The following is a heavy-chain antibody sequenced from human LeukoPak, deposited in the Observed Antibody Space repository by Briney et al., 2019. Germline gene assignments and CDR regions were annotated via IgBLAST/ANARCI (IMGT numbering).Heavy chain of an antibody. J-gene: IGHJ4*02. V-gene: IGHV4-59*08. CDR3: ARQTVTPYYFDY. CDR2: IYYSGST. Sequence: SETLSLTCTVSGGSISSYFWSWIRQSPGKGLEWIGHIYYSGSTNYNPSLKSRVSISVDTSRNQFSLKLSSGTAADTAVYYCARQTVTPYYFDYWGQGTLVTVSS. D-gene: IGHD4-17*01. CDR1: GGSISSYF.